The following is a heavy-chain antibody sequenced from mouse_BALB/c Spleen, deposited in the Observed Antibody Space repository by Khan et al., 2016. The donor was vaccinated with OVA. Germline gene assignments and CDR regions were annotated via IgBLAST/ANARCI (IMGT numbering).Heavy chain of an antibody. Sequence: QIQLVQSGAELARPGASVKMSCKASGYTFTSYTIHWIKLRPGQGLEWIGYINPSNGYSNYNQKFKDKVTLTADKSSTTAYMQLSSLTSDDSAVYNCVRDGAYHRNDGWFAYWGLWTLVTVSA. D-gene: IGHD2-14*01. V-gene: IGHV1-4*01. CDR2: INPSNGYS. CDR3: VRDGAYHRNDGWFAY. J-gene: IGHJ3*01. CDR1: GYTFTSYT.